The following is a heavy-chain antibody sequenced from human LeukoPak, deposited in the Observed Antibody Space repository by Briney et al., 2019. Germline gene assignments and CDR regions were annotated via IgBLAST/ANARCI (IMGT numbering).Heavy chain of an antibody. V-gene: IGHV1-69*13. Sequence: EASVKVSCKASGYTFTSYGISWVRQAPGQGLEWMGGIIPIFGTANYAQKFQGRVTITADESTSTAYMELSSLRSEDTAVYYCARVLAVAGIPDYWGQGTLVTVSS. J-gene: IGHJ4*02. CDR3: ARVLAVAGIPDY. CDR1: GYTFTSYG. D-gene: IGHD6-19*01. CDR2: IIPIFGTA.